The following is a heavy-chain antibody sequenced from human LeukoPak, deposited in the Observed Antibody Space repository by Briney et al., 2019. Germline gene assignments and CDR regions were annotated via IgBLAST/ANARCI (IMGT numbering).Heavy chain of an antibody. CDR2: IYPGDSDT. Sequence: GESLKISCQGSGSSFTSYWIGWVRQLPGKGLEWMGIIYPGDSDTRYSPSFQGQVTISADKSISTAYLQWSSLKASDTAMYYCARPRGDSSGWYYYFDYWGQGTLVTVSS. J-gene: IGHJ4*02. D-gene: IGHD6-19*01. CDR3: ARPRGDSSGWYYYFDY. CDR1: GSSFTSYW. V-gene: IGHV5-51*01.